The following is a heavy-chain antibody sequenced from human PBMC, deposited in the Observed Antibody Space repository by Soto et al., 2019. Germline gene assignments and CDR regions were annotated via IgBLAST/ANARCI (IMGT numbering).Heavy chain of an antibody. CDR1: GYTFTSYG. V-gene: IGHV1-18*01. D-gene: IGHD3-3*01. Sequence: GASVKVSCKASGYTFTSYGISCVRQAPGQRLEWMGWISAYNGNTNYAQKLQGRVTMTTDTSTSTAYMELRSLRSDDTAVYYCARDSGDYDFWRGYYTGYFDYWVQGTLVTVSS. J-gene: IGHJ4*02. CDR2: ISAYNGNT. CDR3: ARDSGDYDFWRGYYTGYFDY.